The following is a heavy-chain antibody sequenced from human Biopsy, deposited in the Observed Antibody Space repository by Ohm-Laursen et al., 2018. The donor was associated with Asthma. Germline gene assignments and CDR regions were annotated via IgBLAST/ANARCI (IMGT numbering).Heavy chain of an antibody. V-gene: IGHV4-61*01. CDR3: ARERAGYYGSGSYLGY. J-gene: IGHJ4*02. CDR1: GGSASSGSYY. CDR2: IYYSGST. Sequence: SQTLSLTCTVSGGSASSGSYYWSWIRQPPGKGLEWIGYIYYSGSTNYNPSLKSRVTISVDTSKNQFSLKLSSVTAADTAVYYCARERAGYYGSGSYLGYWGQGTLVTVSS. D-gene: IGHD3-10*01.